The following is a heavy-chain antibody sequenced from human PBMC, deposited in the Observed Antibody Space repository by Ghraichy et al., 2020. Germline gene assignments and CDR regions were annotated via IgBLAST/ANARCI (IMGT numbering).Heavy chain of an antibody. Sequence: GGSLRLSCAAAGFTFSSFSMSWVRQAPGKGPEWVSYISSSSSTRYYADSVKGRFTISRDNVKNSLYLQMNSLRDEDTAVYYCARWSINYFDYWGQGSLVTVSS. CDR3: ARWSINYFDY. V-gene: IGHV3-48*02. J-gene: IGHJ4*02. CDR2: ISSSSSTR. CDR1: GFTFSSFS.